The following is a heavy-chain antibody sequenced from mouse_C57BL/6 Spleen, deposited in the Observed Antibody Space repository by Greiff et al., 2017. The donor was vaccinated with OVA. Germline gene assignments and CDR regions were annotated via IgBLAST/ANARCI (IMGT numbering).Heavy chain of an antibody. V-gene: IGHV1-39*01. J-gene: IGHJ4*01. Sequence: VQLKQSGPELVKPGASVKISCKASGYSFTDYNMNWVKQSNGKSLEWIGVINPNYGTTSYNQKFKGKATLTVDQSSSTAYMQLNSLTSEDSAVYYCARGYYYGSSYDAMDYWGQGTSVTVSS. CDR3: ARGYYYGSSYDAMDY. D-gene: IGHD1-1*01. CDR1: GYSFTDYN. CDR2: INPNYGTT.